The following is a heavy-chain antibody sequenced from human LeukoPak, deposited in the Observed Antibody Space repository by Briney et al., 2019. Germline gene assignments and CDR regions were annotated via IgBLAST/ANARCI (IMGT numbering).Heavy chain of an antibody. CDR2: ISSSSSYI. CDR1: GFTFSSYS. CDR3: ARSTDIVVVPAAMGY. D-gene: IGHD2-2*01. Sequence: GGSLRLSFAASGFTFSSYSMKWVRQAPGKGLEWVSSISSSSSYIYYADSVKGRFTISRDNAKNSLYLQMNSLRAEDTAVYYCARSTDIVVVPAAMGYWGQGTLVTVSS. J-gene: IGHJ4*02. V-gene: IGHV3-21*01.